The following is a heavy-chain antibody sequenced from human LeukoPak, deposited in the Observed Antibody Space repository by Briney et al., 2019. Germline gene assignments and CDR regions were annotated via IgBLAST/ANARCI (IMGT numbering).Heavy chain of an antibody. CDR1: GGSFSGYY. CDR3: ARNSGSYYRR. CDR2: INHSGST. Sequence: ASETLSLTCAVYGGSFSGYYWSWIRQPPGKGLEWIGEINHSGSTNYNPSLKSRVTISVDTSKNQFSLKLSSVTAADTAVYYCARNSGSYYRRWGQGTLVTVSS. J-gene: IGHJ4*02. D-gene: IGHD1-26*01. V-gene: IGHV4-34*01.